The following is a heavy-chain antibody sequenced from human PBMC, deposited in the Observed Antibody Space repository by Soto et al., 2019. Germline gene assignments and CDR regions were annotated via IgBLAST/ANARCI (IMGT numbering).Heavy chain of an antibody. CDR1: GFTFSSYA. V-gene: IGHV3-23*01. Sequence: EVQLLESGGGLVQPGGSLRLSCAASGFTFSSYAMSWVRQAPGKGLEWVSAIRGSGGSTYYADSVKGRFTIARDNSKNTLYLQMNSLRAEDTAVYYCAKVLVHDYIWGSYRSPYYFDYWGQGTLVTVSS. D-gene: IGHD3-16*02. CDR3: AKVLVHDYIWGSYRSPYYFDY. J-gene: IGHJ4*02. CDR2: IRGSGGST.